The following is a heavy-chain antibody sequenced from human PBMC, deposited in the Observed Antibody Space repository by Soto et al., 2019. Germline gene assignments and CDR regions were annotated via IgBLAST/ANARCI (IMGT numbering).Heavy chain of an antibody. CDR2: IYYSGST. D-gene: IGHD6-13*01. CDR3: ARHNRKVRHSNLAIAGWQFDY. Sequence: PSETLSLTCTVSGGSISSSSYYWGWIRQPPGKGLEWIGSIYYSGSTYYNPSLKSRVTISVDTSKNQFSLKLSSVTAADTAVYYCARHNRKVRHSNLAIAGWQFDYWGQGTLVTVS. J-gene: IGHJ4*02. CDR1: GGSISSSSYY. V-gene: IGHV4-39*01.